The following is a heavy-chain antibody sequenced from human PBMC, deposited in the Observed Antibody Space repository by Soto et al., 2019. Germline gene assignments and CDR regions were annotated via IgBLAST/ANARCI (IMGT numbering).Heavy chain of an antibody. D-gene: IGHD3-10*01. CDR2: ISYDGTNT. CDR3: ARDHPGGGEYRSGFGH. Sequence: QEHLVESGGGVVRPGRSLRLSCAPSGFTFRYSAMHWVRQAPGTGLEWVAVISYDGTNTYYADSVKGRFTISRDNSINTLFLQMNSLRVEDTGVYYCARDHPGGGEYRSGFGHWGQGTLLTVSS. V-gene: IGHV3-30*01. CDR1: GFTFRYSA. J-gene: IGHJ4*02.